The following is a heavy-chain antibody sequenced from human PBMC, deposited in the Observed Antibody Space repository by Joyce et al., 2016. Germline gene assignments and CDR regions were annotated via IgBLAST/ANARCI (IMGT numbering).Heavy chain of an antibody. V-gene: IGHV3-15*01. CDR2: ILSKTDGETT. CDR1: GFTFSHAW. D-gene: IGHD2-2*03. Sequence: EVQLVESGGDLVKPGGSLRLSCAASGFTFSHAWMIWVRQTPGKGLEWVGRILSKTDGETTDYAAPVKGRFTISRDDSKSTLLLQMNSLTTDDTAVYYCTTYTGAALDNWGQGTLVTVSS. CDR3: TTYTGAALDN. J-gene: IGHJ4*02.